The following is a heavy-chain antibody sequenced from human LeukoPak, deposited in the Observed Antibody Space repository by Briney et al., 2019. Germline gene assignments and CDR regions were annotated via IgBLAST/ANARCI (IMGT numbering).Heavy chain of an antibody. CDR1: GFTFSSYW. CDR2: IKQDGSEK. V-gene: IGHV3-7*01. Sequence: GGSLRLSCAASGFTFSSYWMSWVRQAPGKGLEWVANIKQDGSEKYYVDSVKGRFTISRDNAKNTLYLQVNSLRAEDTAVYYCARRSVGASRNAFDIWGQGTMVTVSS. D-gene: IGHD4/OR15-4a*01. CDR3: ARRSVGASRNAFDI. J-gene: IGHJ3*02.